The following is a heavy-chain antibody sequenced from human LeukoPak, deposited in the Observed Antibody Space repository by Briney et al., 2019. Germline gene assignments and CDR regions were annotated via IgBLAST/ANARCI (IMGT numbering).Heavy chain of an antibody. V-gene: IGHV3-21*01. CDR1: GFTFSSYS. D-gene: IGHD3-10*01. CDR3: ARQYYYGSGSYYKGGGYYYGMDV. CDR2: ISSSSSYI. Sequence: PGGSLRLSCAASGFTFSSYSMNWVRQAPGKGLEWVSSISSSSSYIYYADSVKGRFTISRDNAKNSLYLQMNSLRAEDTAVYYCARQYYYGSGSYYKGGGYYYGMDVWGQGTTVTVSS. J-gene: IGHJ6*02.